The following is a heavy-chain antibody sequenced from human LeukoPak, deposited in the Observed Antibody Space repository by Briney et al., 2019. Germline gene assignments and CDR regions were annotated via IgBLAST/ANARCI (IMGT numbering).Heavy chain of an antibody. D-gene: IGHD5-18*01. CDR2: IRYDGSNK. J-gene: IGHJ4*02. CDR3: ARDGYSYGPTYYFDY. CDR1: GFEFNIYG. V-gene: IGHV3-30*02. Sequence: GGSLRLSCAASGFEFNIYGMHWVRQAPGKGLEWVAFIRYDGSNKYYADSVKGRFTISRDISKNTLYLQMNSLRAEDTAVYYCARDGYSYGPTYYFDYWGQGTLVTVSS.